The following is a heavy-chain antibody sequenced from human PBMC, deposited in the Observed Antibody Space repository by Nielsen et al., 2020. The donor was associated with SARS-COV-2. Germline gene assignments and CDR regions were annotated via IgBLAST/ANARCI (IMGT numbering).Heavy chain of an antibody. CDR1: GFTFSSYG. D-gene: IGHD3-10*01. CDR2: ISYDGSNK. Sequence: GGSLRLSCAASGFTFSSYGMHRVRQAPGKGLEWVAVISYDGSNKYYADSVKGRFTISRDNAKNSLYLQMNSLRAEDTALYYCAKEGLDYYGSGSARWFDPWGQGTLVTVSS. V-gene: IGHV3-30*18. J-gene: IGHJ5*02. CDR3: AKEGLDYYGSGSARWFDP.